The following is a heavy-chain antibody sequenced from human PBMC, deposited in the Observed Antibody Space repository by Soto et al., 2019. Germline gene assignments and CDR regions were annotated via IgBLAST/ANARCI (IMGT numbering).Heavy chain of an antibody. D-gene: IGHD2-15*01. CDR3: ASDVRYCSGGSCSDNWFDP. V-gene: IGHV1-69*13. CDR1: GGTFSSYA. CDR2: IIPIFGTA. J-gene: IGHJ5*02. Sequence: SVKVSFKASGGTFSSYAISWVRQAPGQGLEWMGGIIPIFGTANYAQKFQGRVTITADESTSTAYMELSSLGSEDTAVYYCASDVRYCSGGSCSDNWFDPWGQGTLVTVSS.